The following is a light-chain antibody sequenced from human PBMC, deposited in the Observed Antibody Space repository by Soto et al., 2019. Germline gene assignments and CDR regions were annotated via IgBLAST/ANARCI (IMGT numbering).Light chain of an antibody. Sequence: QDVVTQEPSLTVSPGDTVTLTCGSSTGAVTSGHLPYWFQQKPGQAPMTLIYATSNTHSWTPARFSGSLLGGKAALTLSGAQPEDEAEYYCLLTYPGVRVFGTGTKLTVL. V-gene: IGLV7-46*01. CDR1: TGAVTSGHL. CDR2: ATS. CDR3: LLTYPGVRV. J-gene: IGLJ1*01.